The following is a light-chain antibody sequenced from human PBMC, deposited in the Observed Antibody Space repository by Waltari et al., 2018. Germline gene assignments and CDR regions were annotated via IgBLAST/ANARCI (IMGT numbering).Light chain of an antibody. V-gene: IGKV3D-20*01. Sequence: ILLTPSPGTLSLSPGERATLSCGASQSVTNNHLAWYQQKPGLAPRLLIYDASSRATDIPERFSGSGSGTDFTLTISRLEPEDFAFYYCQQYGASPWTFGQGTKVDVK. J-gene: IGKJ1*01. CDR2: DAS. CDR3: QQYGASPWT. CDR1: QSVTNNH.